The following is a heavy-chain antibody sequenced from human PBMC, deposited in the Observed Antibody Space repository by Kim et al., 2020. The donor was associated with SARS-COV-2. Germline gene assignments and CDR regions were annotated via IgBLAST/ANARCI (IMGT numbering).Heavy chain of an antibody. J-gene: IGHJ4*02. V-gene: IGHV3-23*01. CDR1: GFTFSSYA. CDR3: ASHYGGNSGKPLTGAPG. Sequence: GGSLRLSCAASGFTFSSYAMSWVRQAPGKGLEWVSAISGSGGSTYYADSVKGRFTISRDNSKNTLYLQMNSLRAEDTAVYYCASHYGGNSGKPLTGAPGWGQGTLVTVSS. D-gene: IGHD4-17*01. CDR2: ISGSGGST.